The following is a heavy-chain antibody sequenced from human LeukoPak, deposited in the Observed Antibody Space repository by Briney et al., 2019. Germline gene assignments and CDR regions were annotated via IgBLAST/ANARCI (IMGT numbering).Heavy chain of an antibody. CDR3: ARRQYSSGWPFDY. Sequence: GGSLRLSCAASGFTVSSNYMSWVRQAPGKGLEWVSVIYSGGSTYYADSVKGRFTISRDNSKNTLYLQMNSLRAEDTAVYYCARRQYSSGWPFDYWGQGTLVTVSS. CDR1: GFTVSSNY. J-gene: IGHJ4*02. CDR2: IYSGGST. V-gene: IGHV3-53*01. D-gene: IGHD6-19*01.